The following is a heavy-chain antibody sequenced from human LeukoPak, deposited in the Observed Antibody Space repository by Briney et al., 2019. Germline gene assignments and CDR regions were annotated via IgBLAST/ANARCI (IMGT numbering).Heavy chain of an antibody. D-gene: IGHD5-12*01. CDR3: ARDIVATIDARDYYYMDV. J-gene: IGHJ6*03. CDR2: INPNSGGT. CDR1: GYTFTGYY. V-gene: IGHV1-2*06. Sequence: ASVTVSFKASGYTFTGYYMHWVRQAPAQGLEWMGRINPNSGGTNYAQKFQGRVTMTRDTSISTAYMELSRLRSDDTAVYYCARDIVATIDARDYYYMDVWGKGTTVTVSS.